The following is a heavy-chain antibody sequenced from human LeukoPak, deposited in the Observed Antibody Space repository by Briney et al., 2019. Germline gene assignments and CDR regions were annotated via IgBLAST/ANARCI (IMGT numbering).Heavy chain of an antibody. D-gene: IGHD2-15*01. V-gene: IGHV3-23*01. Sequence: GGSLRLSCAASGFNFSTFAMSWVRQAPGKGLEWVSAITDSGGSTYYADSVKGRFTISRDNSKNTLYLQMNSLRAEDTAVYYCARDSCSGGSCYLISRYYYGMDVWGQGTTVTVSS. CDR3: ARDSCSGGSCYLISRYYYGMDV. CDR1: GFNFSTFA. CDR2: ITDSGGST. J-gene: IGHJ6*02.